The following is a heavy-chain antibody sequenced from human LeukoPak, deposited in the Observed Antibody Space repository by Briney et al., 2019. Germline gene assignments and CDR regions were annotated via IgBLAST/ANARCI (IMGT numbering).Heavy chain of an antibody. CDR3: VRYLDLGGYSSFVS. CDR1: GFTFSTYFW. CDR2: LRSDGGSS. J-gene: IGHJ4*02. D-gene: IGHD4-23*01. Sequence: PGGSLRLSCAASGFTFSTYFWMHWVRQAPGKGLVWVSRLRSDGGSSAYADFVRGRFTISRDNAKNTLYLQMNSLRAEDTAVYYCVRYLDLGGYSSFVSWGQGTLVTVSS. V-gene: IGHV3-74*01.